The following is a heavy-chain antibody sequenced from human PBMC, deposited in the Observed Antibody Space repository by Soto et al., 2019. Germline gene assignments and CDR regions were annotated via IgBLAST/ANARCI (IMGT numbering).Heavy chain of an antibody. Sequence: TGGSLRLSCAASGFAFEDYGMQWVRQAPGKGLEWVSGIIWNGGSTDYADSVKGRFTISRDNAKNSLYLQMNRLRAEDTALYYCTTDGLTGDLYLDLQYWGQGTLVTVSS. D-gene: IGHD3-16*01. J-gene: IGHJ1*01. CDR1: GFAFEDYG. V-gene: IGHV3-20*04. CDR3: TTDGLTGDLYLDLQY. CDR2: IIWNGGST.